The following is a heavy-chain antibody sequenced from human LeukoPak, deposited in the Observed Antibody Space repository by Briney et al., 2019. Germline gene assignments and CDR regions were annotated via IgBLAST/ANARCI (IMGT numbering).Heavy chain of an antibody. J-gene: IGHJ4*02. Sequence: ASVRVSCKASGYTFTGYNIHWVRQAPGQGLKWMGWINPNGGVTNYPQKFQGRVTLTRDTSITTAYMDLSRLTSDDTAVYYCVRDVHNWNDDYWGQGTLVTASS. CDR3: VRDVHNWNDDY. D-gene: IGHD1-1*01. CDR2: INPNGGVT. CDR1: GYTFTGYN. V-gene: IGHV1-2*02.